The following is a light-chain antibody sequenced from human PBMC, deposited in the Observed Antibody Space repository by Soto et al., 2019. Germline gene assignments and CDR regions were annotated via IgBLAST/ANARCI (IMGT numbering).Light chain of an antibody. Sequence: EIVMTQSPATLSVSPGERATLSCRASQSVSSNLAWYQQKPGQAPRVLIYGASTRATGFPARFSGSGSGTEFTLTISSLQSEDFAVYYCHQYHNWPRTFGQGTKVEIK. J-gene: IGKJ1*01. CDR1: QSVSSN. V-gene: IGKV3-15*01. CDR2: GAS. CDR3: HQYHNWPRT.